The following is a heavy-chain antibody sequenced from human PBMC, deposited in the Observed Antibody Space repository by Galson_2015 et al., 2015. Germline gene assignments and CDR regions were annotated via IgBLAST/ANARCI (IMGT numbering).Heavy chain of an antibody. J-gene: IGHJ3*02. D-gene: IGHD4-17*01. CDR3: ARFLMTTLTSGGFDI. CDR1: GGSISRGDYY. V-gene: IGHV4-30-4*01. CDR2: IYNSGST. Sequence: TLSLTCTVSGGSISRGDYYWSWLRQPPGKGLERFGYIYNSGSTYYNPSLKSRVTMSVDTSKNKFSLKLSSVTAADTAVDYCARFLMTTLTSGGFDIWGQGTMVTVSS.